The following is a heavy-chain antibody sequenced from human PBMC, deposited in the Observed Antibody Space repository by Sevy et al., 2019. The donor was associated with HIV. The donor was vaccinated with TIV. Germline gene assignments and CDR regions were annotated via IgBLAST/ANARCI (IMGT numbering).Heavy chain of an antibody. D-gene: IGHD1-26*01. CDR3: AGENAWGRGYS. V-gene: IGHV4-59*08. CDR1: GGSSTSLY. CDR2: IYYNGHI. J-gene: IGHJ4*02. Sequence: SATLSLTCTVSGGSSTSLYWNWIRQPPGKGLEWIANIYYNGHINYNPSLKSRVTLSLETSKNQFSLRLSSVTAADTAMYYCAGENAWGRGYSWGQGTLVTVSS.